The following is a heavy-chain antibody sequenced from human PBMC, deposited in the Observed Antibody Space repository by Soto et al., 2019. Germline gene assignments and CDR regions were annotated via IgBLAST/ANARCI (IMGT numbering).Heavy chain of an antibody. CDR2: INPKSGVT. D-gene: IGHD2-21*02. V-gene: IGHV1-2*02. CDR3: ARGDVNWFDP. Sequence: ASVKVSWKASGYSFIGYYMHWVRQAPGQGLEWMGWINPKSGVTYYAQKFQGRVTMTRDTSITTAYMELSSLRSDDTAVYYCARGDVNWFDPWGQGTLVTVSS. CDR1: GYSFIGYY. J-gene: IGHJ5*02.